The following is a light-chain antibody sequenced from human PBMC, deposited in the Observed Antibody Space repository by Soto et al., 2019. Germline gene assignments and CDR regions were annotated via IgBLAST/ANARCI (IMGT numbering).Light chain of an antibody. V-gene: IGLV6-57*04. CDR2: EDN. CDR1: SGSIASNY. Sequence: NFMLTQPHSVSESPGKTGTISCTRSSGSIASNYVQWYQQRPGSAPTTVIYEDNQRPSGVPDRFSGSIDSSSNSASLTISGLKTEDEADYYCQSYDSSNYVVFGGGTQLTVL. J-gene: IGLJ2*01. CDR3: QSYDSSNYVV.